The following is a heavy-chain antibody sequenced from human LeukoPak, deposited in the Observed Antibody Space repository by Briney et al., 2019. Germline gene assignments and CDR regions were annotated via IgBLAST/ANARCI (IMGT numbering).Heavy chain of an antibody. CDR3: NRPFGDRDY. Sequence: AGGSLRLSCAASGFTFSGSAMHWVRQASGKGLEWVGRIRSKANSYATAYAASVKGRFTISRDDSKNTAYLQMNSLKTEDTAVYYCNRPFGDRDYWGQGTLVTVSS. CDR1: GFTFSGSA. J-gene: IGHJ4*02. V-gene: IGHV3-73*01. D-gene: IGHD3-10*01. CDR2: IRSKANSYAT.